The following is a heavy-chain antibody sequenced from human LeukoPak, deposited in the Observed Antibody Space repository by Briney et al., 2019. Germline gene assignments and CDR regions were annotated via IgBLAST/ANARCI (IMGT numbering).Heavy chain of an antibody. CDR2: IYPGDSDT. V-gene: IGHV5-51*01. J-gene: IGHJ5*02. CDR3: ARPQYDFWSGYLNYWFDP. CDR1: GYSFTSYW. D-gene: IGHD3-3*01. Sequence: GESLKISCQGSGYSFTSYWIGWVRQMPGKGLEWMGIIYPGDSDTRYSPSFQGQVTISADKSISTAYLQWSSLKASDTAMYYCARPQYDFWSGYLNYWFDPWGQGTLVTVSS.